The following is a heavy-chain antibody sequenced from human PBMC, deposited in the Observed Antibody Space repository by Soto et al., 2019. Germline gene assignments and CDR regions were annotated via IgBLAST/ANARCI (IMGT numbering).Heavy chain of an antibody. V-gene: IGHV4-39*01. J-gene: IGHJ4*02. CDR1: GGSISSSSYY. CDR3: ARHDGSGWYYFDY. CDR2: IYYSGST. Sequence: QLQLQESGPGLVKPSETLSLTCTVSGGSISSSSYYWGWIRQPPGKGLEWIGSIYYSGSTYYNPSLKRRVTIPVDTSKNQFSLQLRSVTAADTAVYYCARHDGSGWYYFDYWGQGTLVTVSS. D-gene: IGHD6-19*01.